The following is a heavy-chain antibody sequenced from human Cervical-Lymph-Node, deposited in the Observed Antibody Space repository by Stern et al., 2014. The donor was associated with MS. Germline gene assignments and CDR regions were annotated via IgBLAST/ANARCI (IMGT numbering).Heavy chain of an antibody. Sequence: QAQLVESGAEVKKPGSSVKVSCKASGDTFTDYAISWVRQAPGQGPEWMGGITPIFGSADYAQKFQGRLTITADRSTSTAYMDLSSLTSEDTAVYYCAREVGSLAMDVWGQGTTVIVSS. V-gene: IGHV1-69*06. CDR2: ITPIFGSA. D-gene: IGHD1-1*01. J-gene: IGHJ6*01. CDR1: GDTFTDYA. CDR3: AREVGSLAMDV.